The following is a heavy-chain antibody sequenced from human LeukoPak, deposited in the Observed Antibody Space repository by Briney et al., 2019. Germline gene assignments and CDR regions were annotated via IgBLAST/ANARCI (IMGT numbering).Heavy chain of an antibody. J-gene: IGHJ3*02. Sequence: PGGSLRLSCAASGFTFSSYAMSWVRQAPGKGLEWVSAISGSGGSTYYADSVKGRFTISRDNSKNTLYLQMNSLRAEDTAVYYCARDYDFWSGYSDDAFDIRGQGTMVTVSS. V-gene: IGHV3-23*01. D-gene: IGHD3-3*01. CDR3: ARDYDFWSGYSDDAFDI. CDR1: GFTFSSYA. CDR2: ISGSGGST.